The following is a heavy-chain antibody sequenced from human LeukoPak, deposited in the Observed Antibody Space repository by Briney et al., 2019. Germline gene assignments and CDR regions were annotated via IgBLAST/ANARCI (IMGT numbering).Heavy chain of an antibody. V-gene: IGHV4-39*07. Sequence: SETLSLTCTVSGDSITSGSYYWGWIRQTPGKGLEWIGNIYSDGDTSFNPSLKSRITMSVATSKNQFSLKLNSVTAADTAVYFCARDSGFWLYWGQGTLVSVSS. J-gene: IGHJ4*02. CDR3: ARDSGFWLY. D-gene: IGHD3-22*01. CDR2: IYSDGDT. CDR1: GDSITSGSYY.